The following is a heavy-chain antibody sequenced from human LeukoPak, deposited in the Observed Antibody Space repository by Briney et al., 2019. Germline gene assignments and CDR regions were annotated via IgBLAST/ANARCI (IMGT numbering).Heavy chain of an antibody. V-gene: IGHV3-7*01. CDR1: VFTLSSYW. Sequence: RGSLRLSCAPSVFTLSSYWISWVRQAPRKGLDWVANIKQEGTEKYYVDSVTGPFPISRDKAKNSLYLQMTSLRAEDTDVYYCARDSSRKVYYSSYGMDVWGQGTTVTVSS. D-gene: IGHD6-13*01. CDR3: ARDSSRKVYYSSYGMDV. J-gene: IGHJ6*02. CDR2: IKQEGTEK.